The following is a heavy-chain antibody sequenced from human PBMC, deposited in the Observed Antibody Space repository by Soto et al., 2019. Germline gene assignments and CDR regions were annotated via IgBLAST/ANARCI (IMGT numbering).Heavy chain of an antibody. D-gene: IGHD2-8*01. J-gene: IGHJ4*02. Sequence: GGSLRLSCAASGFTFSSYAMSWVRQAPGKGLEWVSAISGSGGSTYYADSVKGRFTISRDNSKNTLYLQMNSLRAEDTAVYYCAGNELGYCTNGVCYYFDYWGQGTLVTVSS. CDR3: AGNELGYCTNGVCYYFDY. CDR2: ISGSGGST. V-gene: IGHV3-23*01. CDR1: GFTFSSYA.